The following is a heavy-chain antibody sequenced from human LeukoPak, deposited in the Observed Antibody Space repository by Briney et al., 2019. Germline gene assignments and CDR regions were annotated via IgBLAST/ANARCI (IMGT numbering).Heavy chain of an antibody. CDR1: GGSLSSGNYY. Sequence: PSETLSLACTVSGGSLSSGNYYWAWIRQPPGKGLEWIGTIYYSGSTNSHPSLKSRVTISVDTAKNQFSLKLSSVTAADTAVYYCARRDCGGDCYYHWGQGTLVTVSS. CDR3: ARRDCGGDCYYH. D-gene: IGHD2-21*02. V-gene: IGHV4-39*01. CDR2: IYYSGST. J-gene: IGHJ5*02.